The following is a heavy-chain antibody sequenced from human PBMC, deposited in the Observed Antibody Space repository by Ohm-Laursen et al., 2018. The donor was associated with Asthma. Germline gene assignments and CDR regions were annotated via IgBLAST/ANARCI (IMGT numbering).Heavy chain of an antibody. Sequence: GSLRLSCAASGFTFSSYWMSWVRQAPGKGLEWVASIKQDGSEIYYVDSVKGRFTISRDNAKNSLYLQMNSLRVEDTAVYYCARCHKKVDHEGAYWGQGILVTVSS. CDR1: GFTFSSYW. D-gene: IGHD1-14*01. CDR3: ARCHKKVDHEGAY. CDR2: IKQDGSEI. J-gene: IGHJ4*02. V-gene: IGHV3-7*02.